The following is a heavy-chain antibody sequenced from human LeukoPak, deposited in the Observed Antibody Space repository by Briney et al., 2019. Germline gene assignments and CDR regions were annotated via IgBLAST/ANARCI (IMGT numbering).Heavy chain of an antibody. Sequence: GGSLGLSCAASGFTFSSYSMNWVRQAPGKGLEWVSSISSSSSYIYYADSVKGRFTISRDNAKNSLYLQMNSLRAEDTAVYYCARLAAAYDAFDIWGQGTMVTVSS. CDR3: ARLAAAYDAFDI. D-gene: IGHD6-13*01. V-gene: IGHV3-21*01. CDR2: ISSSSSYI. J-gene: IGHJ3*02. CDR1: GFTFSSYS.